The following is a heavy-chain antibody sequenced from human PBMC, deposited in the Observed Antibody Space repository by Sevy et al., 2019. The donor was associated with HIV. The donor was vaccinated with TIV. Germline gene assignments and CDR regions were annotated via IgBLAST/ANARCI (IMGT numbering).Heavy chain of an antibody. Sequence: SETLSLTCTVSGGSISSSSYYWGWIRQPPGKGMEWIGSIYYSGRTYYNPSLKSRVTISVDTSKNQFSLKLSSVTAADTAVYYCARHRNSSNPKNRYYYYYYMDVWGKGTTVTVSS. D-gene: IGHD6-13*01. CDR1: GGSISSSSYY. V-gene: IGHV4-39*01. CDR2: IYYSGRT. CDR3: ARHRNSSNPKNRYYYYYYMDV. J-gene: IGHJ6*03.